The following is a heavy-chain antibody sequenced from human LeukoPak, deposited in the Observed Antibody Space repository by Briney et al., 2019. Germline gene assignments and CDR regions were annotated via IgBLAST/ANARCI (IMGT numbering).Heavy chain of an antibody. CDR2: IYYSGSI. Sequence: SETLSLTCTVSGDSISSGDYYWSWIRQHPGKGLEWIGSIYYSGSIYYNPSLKIRVTMSEDTAKNQFSLKLSSVTAADTAGYCCARRDSSGLLYYFDYWGQGTLVTVSS. CDR3: ARRDSSGLLYYFDY. CDR1: GDSISSGDYY. V-gene: IGHV4-31*03. D-gene: IGHD3-22*01. J-gene: IGHJ4*02.